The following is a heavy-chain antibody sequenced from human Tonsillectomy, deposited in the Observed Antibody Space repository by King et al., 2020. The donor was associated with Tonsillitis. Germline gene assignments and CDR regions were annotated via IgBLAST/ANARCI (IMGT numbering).Heavy chain of an antibody. CDR3: ARDPTMVRGGYYYGMDV. V-gene: IGHV3-30*04. Sequence: VQLVESGGGVVQPGRSLRLSCAASGFTFSSYAMHWVRQAPGRGLGGGAVISYDGSKKYYADSVKGRFTISRDNSKNTLYLQMNSLRAEDTAVYYCARDPTMVRGGYYYGMDVWGQGTTVTVSS. CDR1: GFTFSSYA. D-gene: IGHD3-10*01. CDR2: ISYDGSKK. J-gene: IGHJ6*02.